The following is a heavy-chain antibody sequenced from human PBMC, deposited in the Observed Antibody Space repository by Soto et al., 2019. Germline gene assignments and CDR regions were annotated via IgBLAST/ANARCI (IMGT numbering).Heavy chain of an antibody. J-gene: IGHJ4*02. D-gene: IGHD2-15*01. V-gene: IGHV1-2*04. CDR2: INPNSGGT. CDR1: GYTFTGYY. CDR3: ATSRDATSGGLDY. Sequence: QVPLVQSGAEVKKPGASVKVSCRASGYTFTGYYMHWVRQAPGQGLEWMGWINPNSGGTNYAQKFQGWVTMTRDTSISTAYMELSRLSSDDTAVYYCATSRDATSGGLDYWGQGTLVTVSS.